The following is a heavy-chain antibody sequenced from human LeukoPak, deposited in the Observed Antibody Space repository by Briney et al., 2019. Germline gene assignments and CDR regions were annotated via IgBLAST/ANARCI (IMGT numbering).Heavy chain of an antibody. J-gene: IGHJ5*02. Sequence: GGSLRLSCAASGFTFVSYAMSWVRQAPGKGLEWVSAISGGGYNTYYADSVKGRFTISRDNSKNTLYLQMNSLRAEDTAVYYCARVEPYSSSWYPWGQGTLVTVSS. V-gene: IGHV3-23*01. CDR2: ISGGGYNT. D-gene: IGHD6-13*01. CDR3: ARVEPYSSSWYP. CDR1: GFTFVSYA.